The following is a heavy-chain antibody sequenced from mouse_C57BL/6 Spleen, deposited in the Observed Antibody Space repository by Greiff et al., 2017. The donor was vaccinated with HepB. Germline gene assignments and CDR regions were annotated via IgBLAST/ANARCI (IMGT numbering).Heavy chain of an antibody. CDR1: GYTFTSYW. D-gene: IGHD2-4*01. V-gene: IGHV1-59*01. Sequence: QVQLQQPGAELVRPGPSVKLSCKASGYTFTSYWMHWVKQRPGQGLEWIGVIDPSDSYTNYNQKFKGKATLTVDTSSSTAYMQLSSLTSEDSAVYYCARPMIYYDYDRGAWFAYWGQGTLVTVSA. CDR3: ARPMIYYDYDRGAWFAY. J-gene: IGHJ3*01. CDR2: IDPSDSYT.